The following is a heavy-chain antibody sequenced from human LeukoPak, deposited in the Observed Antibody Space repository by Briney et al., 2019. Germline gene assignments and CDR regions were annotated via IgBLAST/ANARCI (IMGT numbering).Heavy chain of an antibody. D-gene: IGHD3-16*02. Sequence: SETLSLTCTVSGGSISSSSYYWGWIRQPPGKGLEWIGSIYYSGSTYYNPSLKSRVTISVDTSKNQFSLKLSSVTAADTAVYYCARPRSDYDYVWGSYRRAQYNWFDPWDQGTLVTVSS. CDR1: GGSISSSSYY. CDR2: IYYSGST. V-gene: IGHV4-39*01. J-gene: IGHJ5*02. CDR3: ARPRSDYDYVWGSYRRAQYNWFDP.